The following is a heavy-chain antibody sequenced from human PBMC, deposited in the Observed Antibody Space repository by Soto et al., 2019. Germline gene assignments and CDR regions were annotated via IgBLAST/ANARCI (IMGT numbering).Heavy chain of an antibody. J-gene: IGHJ6*02. V-gene: IGHV1-18*04. CDR1: GYTFTSYG. CDR2: ISAYNGNT. CDR3: ARDLLPTFATEDYFYYGMDV. D-gene: IGHD3-10*02. Sequence: WASVKVSCKASGYTFTSYGISWVRQAPGQGLEWMGWISAYNGNTNYAQKLQGRVTMTTDTSTSTACMELRSLRSDDTAVYYCARDLLPTFATEDYFYYGMDVWGQGTTVTVSS.